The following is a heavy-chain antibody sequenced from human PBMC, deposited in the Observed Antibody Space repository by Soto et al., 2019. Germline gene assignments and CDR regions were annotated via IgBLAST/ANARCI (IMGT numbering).Heavy chain of an antibody. V-gene: IGHV1-18*01. D-gene: IGHD2-15*01. J-gene: IGHJ4*01. CDR1: GYTFTSYG. CDR2: ISGYNGNT. CDR3: ARDPAVDCSGGSGPSYFDA. Sequence: ASVKVSCKASGYTFTSYGITWVRQAPGQGLEWMGWISGYNGNTNYAQELQGRVTMTTDTSTRTAYMELRSLRSDDTAVYYCARDPAVDCSGGSGPSYFDAWGLGTRVTVSS.